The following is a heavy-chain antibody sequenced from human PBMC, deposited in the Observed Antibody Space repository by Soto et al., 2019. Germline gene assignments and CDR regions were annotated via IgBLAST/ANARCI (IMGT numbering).Heavy chain of an antibody. J-gene: IGHJ6*02. D-gene: IGHD6-19*01. CDR3: ARGGEPLGCYGLDV. V-gene: IGHV4-61*01. Sequence: PSETLSLTCSVSGGSVRSGNHFWNWIRQPPGRGLEWLGYMYYTGVTNYNPSLKSRVRMSVDTSKNQFSLELTSLTAADTAVYYCARGGEPLGCYGLDVWGQGTTVTVSS. CDR2: MYYTGVT. CDR1: GGSVRSGNHF.